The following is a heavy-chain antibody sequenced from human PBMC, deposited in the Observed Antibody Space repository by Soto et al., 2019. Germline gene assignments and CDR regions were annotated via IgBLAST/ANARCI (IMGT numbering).Heavy chain of an antibody. Sequence: QVQLQESGPGLVKPSGTLSLTCALSGGSISSANWWSWVRQPPGKGLEWIGEIYHGGNTNYNPSLKSRVTISVDKSKHQFSLKLNSMTAADTAVYYCATMYYSDSCAFLEYWGQGTLATVSS. CDR2: IYHGGNT. V-gene: IGHV4-4*02. J-gene: IGHJ4*02. CDR1: GGSISSANW. D-gene: IGHD3-22*01. CDR3: ATMYYSDSCAFLEY.